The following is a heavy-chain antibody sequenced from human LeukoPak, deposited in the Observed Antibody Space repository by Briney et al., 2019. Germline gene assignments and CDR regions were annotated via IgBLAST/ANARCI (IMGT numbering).Heavy chain of an antibody. J-gene: IGHJ3*02. CDR1: GFTFNNYA. Sequence: GGSLRLSCAASGFTFNNYAMSWVRQAPGKGLEWVSAISGGGGSTHYADSVKGRFTISRDNAKNSLYLQMNSLRAEDTAVYYCARDWDAFDIWGQGTMVTVSS. V-gene: IGHV3-23*01. CDR2: ISGGGGST. CDR3: ARDWDAFDI.